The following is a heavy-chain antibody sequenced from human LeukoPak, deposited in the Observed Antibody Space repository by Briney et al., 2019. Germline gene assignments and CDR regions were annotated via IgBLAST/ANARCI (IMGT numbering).Heavy chain of an antibody. D-gene: IGHD5-12*01. J-gene: IGHJ6*04. CDR3: ARNHVPTGLRDV. V-gene: IGHV1-8*01. CDR1: GYTFTSFD. CDR2: MNPNSGNT. Sequence: ASVKVSCKASGYTFTSFDISWVRQATGQGPEWMGWMNPNSGNTGYAQKFQGRVTMTRDTSINTAYMGLSSLGSEDTAVYYCARNHVPTGLRDVWGTGTPVIVSS.